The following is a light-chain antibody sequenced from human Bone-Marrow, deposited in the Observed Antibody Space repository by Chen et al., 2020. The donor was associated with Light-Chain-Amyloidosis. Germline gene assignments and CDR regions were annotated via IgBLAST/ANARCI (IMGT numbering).Light chain of an antibody. Sequence: DIQMTQSPSSLSASVGDRVTITCRASQSIDTALNWYQQKRGRAPKFLIYGASSLQTGVPSRFSGSEAGTDFTLTIRSLQPDDFATYYCQQSYSAPTFGQGTKLDIK. CDR2: GAS. CDR3: QQSYSAPT. CDR1: QSIDTA. J-gene: IGKJ2*01. V-gene: IGKV1-39*01.